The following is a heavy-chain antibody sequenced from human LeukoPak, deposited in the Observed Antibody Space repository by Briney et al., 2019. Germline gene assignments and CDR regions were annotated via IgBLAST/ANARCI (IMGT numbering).Heavy chain of an antibody. CDR2: ISSSSSSI. Sequence: GGSLRLSCAASGFTFRSYTMGWVRQAPGKGLEWVSSISSSSSSIYYADSMKGRFTISRDNAKNSLYLQMNSLRVEDTAVYYCVRDNAFDIWGKGTMVTVSS. CDR3: VRDNAFDI. J-gene: IGHJ3*02. V-gene: IGHV3-21*01. CDR1: GFTFRSYT.